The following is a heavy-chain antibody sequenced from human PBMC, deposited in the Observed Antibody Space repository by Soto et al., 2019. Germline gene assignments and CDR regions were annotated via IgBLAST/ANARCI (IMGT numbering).Heavy chain of an antibody. J-gene: IGHJ6*02. CDR3: ARRVGRLWFSYGMGV. D-gene: IGHD5-18*01. Sequence: PGESLKISCKGSGYSFTSYWISWVRQMPGKGLEWMGRIDPSDSYTNYSPSFQGHVTISADKSISTAYLQWSSLKASDTAMYYCARRVGRLWFSYGMGVWGQGTTVTVSS. CDR2: IDPSDSYT. V-gene: IGHV5-10-1*01. CDR1: GYSFTSYW.